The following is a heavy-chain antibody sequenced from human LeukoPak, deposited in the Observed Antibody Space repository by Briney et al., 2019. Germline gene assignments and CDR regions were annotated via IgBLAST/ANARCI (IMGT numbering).Heavy chain of an antibody. CDR2: PHYTGST. Sequence: PSETLSLTCTVSGASISSNGDFWGWIRQPPGKGLEWIGSPHYTGSTYYNPSVKSRVTITADTSKNQFSLNVGSVTATDKAVYYCARRPSTMNAFDIWGQGTMVTVS. J-gene: IGHJ3*02. V-gene: IGHV4-39*01. CDR1: GASISSNGDF. D-gene: IGHD5-24*01. CDR3: ARRPSTMNAFDI.